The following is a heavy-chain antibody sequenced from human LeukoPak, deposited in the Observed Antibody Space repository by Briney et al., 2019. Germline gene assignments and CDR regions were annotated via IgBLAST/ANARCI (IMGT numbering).Heavy chain of an antibody. CDR3: AHAPGRSHGPLAYYFDY. CDR2: IYWNDDK. D-gene: IGHD2-15*01. V-gene: IGHV2-5*01. J-gene: IGHJ4*02. CDR1: GLSLSASGVG. Sequence: SGPTLVNPTRTLTLTCTFSGLSLSASGVGVGWIRQPPGKALQWLALIYWNDDKRYSPSLKSRLTITKDTSKNQVVLTMTNMDPVDTATYYCAHAPGRSHGPLAYYFDYWDQGTLVTVSS.